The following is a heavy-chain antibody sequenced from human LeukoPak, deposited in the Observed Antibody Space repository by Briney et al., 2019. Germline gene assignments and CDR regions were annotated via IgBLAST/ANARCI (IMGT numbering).Heavy chain of an antibody. CDR1: GGSISSTSSY. CDR2: IHYSGNT. J-gene: IGHJ6*02. Sequence: PSETLSLTCTVSGGSISSTSSYWGWIRQPPGKGLEWIGYIHYSGNTNYNPSLKSRVIMSVDTSKNQFSLNLIAATAADTAVYYCARGLGPRRYYYYYYGMDVWGQGTTVTVSS. V-gene: IGHV4-39*07. CDR3: ARGLGPRRYYYYYYGMDV.